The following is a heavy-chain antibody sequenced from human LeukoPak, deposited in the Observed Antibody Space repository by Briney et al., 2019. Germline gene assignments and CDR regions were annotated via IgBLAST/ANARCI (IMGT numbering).Heavy chain of an antibody. CDR3: ARLGAVAGRDYYYYYYMDV. CDR1: GFTFSSYA. D-gene: IGHD6-19*01. V-gene: IGHV3-30*04. Sequence: GGSLRLSCAASGFTFSSYAMHWVRQAPGKGLEWVAVISYDGSNKYYADSVKGRFTISRDNAKNSLYLQMNSLRAEDTALYHCARLGAVAGRDYYYYYYMDVWGKGTTVTISS. CDR2: ISYDGSNK. J-gene: IGHJ6*03.